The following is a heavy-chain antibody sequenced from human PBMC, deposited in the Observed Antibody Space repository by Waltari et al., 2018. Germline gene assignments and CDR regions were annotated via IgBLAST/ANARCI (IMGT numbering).Heavy chain of an antibody. J-gene: IGHJ3*02. CDR2: IYYSGST. D-gene: IGHD6-19*01. V-gene: IGHV4-59*08. CDR3: ARRGGIAVAGSDAFDI. Sequence: QVQLQESGPGLVKPSETLSLTCTVSGGSISSYYWSWIRQPPGKGLDWIGYIYYSGSTNYTPAPKSRCPISVDTSKNQFSLQLSAVTAADTAVYYCARRGGIAVAGSDAFDIWGQGTMVTVSS. CDR1: GGSISSYY.